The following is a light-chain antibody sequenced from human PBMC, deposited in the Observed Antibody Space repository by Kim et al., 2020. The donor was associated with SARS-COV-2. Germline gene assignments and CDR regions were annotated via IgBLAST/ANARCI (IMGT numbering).Light chain of an antibody. V-gene: IGKV3-11*01. Sequence: SPGERATLSCRASQSVSSYLAWYQQKPGQAPSLLIYDASNRATGIPARFSGSGSGTDFTLTISSLEPEDFAVYYCQQRSNWPPYTFGQGTKLEI. CDR2: DAS. CDR3: QQRSNWPPYT. CDR1: QSVSSY. J-gene: IGKJ2*01.